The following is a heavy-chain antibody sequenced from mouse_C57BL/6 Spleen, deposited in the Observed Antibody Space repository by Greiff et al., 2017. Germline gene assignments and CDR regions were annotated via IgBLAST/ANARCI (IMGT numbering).Heavy chain of an antibody. D-gene: IGHD1-3*01. CDR1: GYTFTDYE. V-gene: IGHV1-15*01. J-gene: IGHJ2*01. CDR3: TSNSLYYFDY. CDR2: IDPETGGT. Sequence: QVQLQQSGAELVRPGASVTLSCKASGYTFTDYEMHWVKQTPVHGLEWIGAIDPETGGTAYNQKFKGKAILTADKSSSTSYMELRVLTSEDSAVYDCTSNSLYYFDYWGQGTTLTVSS.